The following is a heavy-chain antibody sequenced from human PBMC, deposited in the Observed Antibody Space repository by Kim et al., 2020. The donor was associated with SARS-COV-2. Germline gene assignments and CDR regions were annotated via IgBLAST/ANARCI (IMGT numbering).Heavy chain of an antibody. CDR2: INTNTGNP. V-gene: IGHV7-4-1*02. J-gene: IGHJ4*02. CDR1: GYTFTNYA. Sequence: ASVKVSCKASGYTFTNYAMNWVRQAPGQGLEWMGWINTNTGNPTYAQGFTGRFVFSLDISVSTAYLQISSLKTEDTAVYYCATLEGPSSSSWYFDYWGQGTLVTVSS. D-gene: IGHD6-6*01. CDR3: ATLEGPSSSSWYFDY.